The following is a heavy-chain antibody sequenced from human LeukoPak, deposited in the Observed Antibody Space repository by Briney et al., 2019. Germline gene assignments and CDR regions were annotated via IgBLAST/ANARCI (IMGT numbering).Heavy chain of an antibody. CDR1: GFTFSSYA. CDR2: ISGSGGST. CDR3: AKQNGWTVRGVITPSPFDY. V-gene: IGHV3-23*01. D-gene: IGHD3-10*01. Sequence: GGSVRLSCAASGFTFSSYAMSWVRQSPGKGLEWVSAISGSGGSTYYADSVKGRFTISRDNSKNTLYLQMNSLRAEDTAVYYCAKQNGWTVRGVITPSPFDYWGQGTLVTVSS. J-gene: IGHJ4*02.